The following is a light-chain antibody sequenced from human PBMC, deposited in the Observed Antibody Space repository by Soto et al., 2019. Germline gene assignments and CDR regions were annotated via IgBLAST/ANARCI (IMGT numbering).Light chain of an antibody. V-gene: IGLV2-23*02. Sequence: QSALAQPASVSGSPGQSITFSCTGASSDFGTFNLVSWYQQYPGKAPKLIIFEVNKRPPGISNRFSGSKSGNTASLTISGLQAEDEADYYCFSYPGSRWVFGGGTKVTVL. J-gene: IGLJ3*02. CDR1: SSDFGTFNL. CDR3: FSYPGSRWV. CDR2: EVN.